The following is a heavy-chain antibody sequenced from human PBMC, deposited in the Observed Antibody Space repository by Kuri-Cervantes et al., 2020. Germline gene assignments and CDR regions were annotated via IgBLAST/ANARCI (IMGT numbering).Heavy chain of an antibody. CDR1: GFTFSSYA. J-gene: IGHJ3*02. Sequence: GESLKISCAASGFTFSSYAIHWVRQAPGKGLEWVAVISYDGSNKYYADSVKGRFTIFRDNAKNSLYLQMNSLRAEDTAVDYCARVEGKSDAFDIWGQGTMVTVSS. CDR3: ARVEGKSDAFDI. V-gene: IGHV3-30-3*01. CDR2: ISYDGSNK. D-gene: IGHD5-24*01.